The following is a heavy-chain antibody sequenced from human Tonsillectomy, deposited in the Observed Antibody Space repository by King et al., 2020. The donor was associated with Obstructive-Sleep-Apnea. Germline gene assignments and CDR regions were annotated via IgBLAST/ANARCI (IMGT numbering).Heavy chain of an antibody. V-gene: IGHV4-38-2*02. CDR3: ARDYYYDSSGYYVDY. J-gene: IGHJ4*02. CDR2: IYLSGST. CDR1: GYSISSGYY. Sequence: QLQESGPGLVKPSETLSLTCTVSGYSISSGYYWGWIRQPPGKGLEGIGSIYLSGSTYYNPSLKSRVTLSVATSKNLFSLKLSSVTAADTAVYYCARDYYYDSSGYYVDYWGQGTLVTVSS. D-gene: IGHD3-22*01.